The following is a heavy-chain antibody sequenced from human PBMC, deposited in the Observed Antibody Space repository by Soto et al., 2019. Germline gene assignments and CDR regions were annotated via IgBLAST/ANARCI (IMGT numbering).Heavy chain of an antibody. CDR2: IYYSGST. CDR3: ARVTDYYDSSGYGNWFDP. D-gene: IGHD3-22*01. CDR1: GGSISSYY. Sequence: QVQLQESGPGLVKPSETLSLTCTVSGGSISSYYWSWIRQPPGKGLEWIGYIYYSGSTNYNPSLKSRVTISVDTSRNQSSLKLSSVTAADTAVYYCARVTDYYDSSGYGNWFDPWGQGTLVTVSS. J-gene: IGHJ5*02. V-gene: IGHV4-59*01.